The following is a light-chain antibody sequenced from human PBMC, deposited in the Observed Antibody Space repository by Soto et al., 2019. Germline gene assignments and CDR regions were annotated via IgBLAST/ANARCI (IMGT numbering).Light chain of an antibody. J-gene: IGLJ2*01. CDR1: SSDVGGYKY. V-gene: IGLV2-8*01. CDR3: SSYAGSNTVI. CDR2: EVS. Sequence: QSALTQPPSASGSPGQSVTISCTGTSSDVGGYKYVSWYQQHPDKAPKLMIYEVSKRPSGVPDRFSGSKSDNTASLTVSGLQAEDEADYYCSSYAGSNTVIFGGGTKLTVL.